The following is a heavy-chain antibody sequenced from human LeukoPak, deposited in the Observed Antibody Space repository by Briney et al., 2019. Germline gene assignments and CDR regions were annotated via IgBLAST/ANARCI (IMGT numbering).Heavy chain of an antibody. Sequence: PGGSLRLSCAASGLTFSNYGMHWVRQAPGKGLEWVAVISDDGNKKYYADSVKGRFTISRDNSKNTLFLQMNSLRAEDTAVYYCAKGVDYCSGGSCPADYWGPGTLVTVSS. J-gene: IGHJ4*02. V-gene: IGHV3-30*18. D-gene: IGHD2-15*01. CDR2: ISDDGNKK. CDR1: GLTFSNYG. CDR3: AKGVDYCSGGSCPADY.